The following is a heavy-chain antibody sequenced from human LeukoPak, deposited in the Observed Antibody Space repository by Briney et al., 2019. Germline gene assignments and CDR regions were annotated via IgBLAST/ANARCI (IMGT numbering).Heavy chain of an antibody. J-gene: IGHJ4*02. Sequence: PGGSLRLSCAASGFTFRTYRMHWVRQTPGQGLVWVSRINSDGSTTNYADSVKGRFTVSRDNAQNTLHLQMSSLRAEDTAVYYCARAGNYYFEYWGQGALVTVSS. V-gene: IGHV3-74*01. CDR1: GFTFRTYR. CDR3: ARAGNYYFEY. CDR2: INSDGSTT. D-gene: IGHD3-10*01.